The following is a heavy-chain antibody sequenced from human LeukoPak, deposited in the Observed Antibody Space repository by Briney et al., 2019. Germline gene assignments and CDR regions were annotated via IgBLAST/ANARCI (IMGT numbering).Heavy chain of an antibody. V-gene: IGHV4-34*01. D-gene: IGHD4-23*01. CDR2: INHSGST. CDR1: GGSFSGYY. J-gene: IGHJ4*02. CDR3: ARDGQYGGNASQN. Sequence: SETLSLTCAVYGGSFSGYYWSWIRQPPGKGLEWIGEINHSGSTNYNPSLKSRVTISVDTSNNQVSLKLTSVTAADTAVYYCARDGQYGGNASQNWGQGTLVTVSS.